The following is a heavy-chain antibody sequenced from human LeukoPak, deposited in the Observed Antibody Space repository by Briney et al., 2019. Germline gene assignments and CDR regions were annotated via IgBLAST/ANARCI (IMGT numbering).Heavy chain of an antibody. CDR1: GSIFSSFA. CDR2: ISNSGGGT. CDR3: ARVPMVQGVNVDPCDY. V-gene: IGHV3-23*01. J-gene: IGHJ4*02. D-gene: IGHD3-10*01. Sequence: PGGSLRLSCAASGSIFSSFAMTWVRQAPGKGLEWVSAISNSGGGTNYADSVKGRFTISRDNSRNTLYLQMNSLRAEDTAVYYCARVPMVQGVNVDPCDYWGQGTLVTVSS.